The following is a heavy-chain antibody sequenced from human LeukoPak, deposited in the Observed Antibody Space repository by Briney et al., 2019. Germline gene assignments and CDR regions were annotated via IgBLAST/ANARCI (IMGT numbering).Heavy chain of an antibody. CDR3: ARDRYSELDY. D-gene: IGHD1-7*01. J-gene: IGHJ4*02. V-gene: IGHV3-48*01. CDR1: GFTFSSYG. CDR2: ISSSSSTI. Sequence: GGSLRLSCAAPGFTFSSYGMHWVRQAPGKGLEWVSYISSSSSTIYYADSVKGRFTISRDNAKNSLYLQMNSLRAEDTAVYYCARDRYSELDYWGQGTLVTVSS.